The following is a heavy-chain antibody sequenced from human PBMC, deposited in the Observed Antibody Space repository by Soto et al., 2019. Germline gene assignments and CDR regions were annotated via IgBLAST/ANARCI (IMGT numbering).Heavy chain of an antibody. CDR1: GYTFTSYG. J-gene: IGHJ6*02. Sequence: ASVKVSCKASGYTFTSYGISWVRQAPGQGLEWMGWISAYNGNTNYAQKLQGRVTMTTDTSTSTAYMELRSLRSDDTAVYYCATDISDTAMVIEPGYYYYGMDVWGQGTTVTVSS. V-gene: IGHV1-18*04. D-gene: IGHD5-18*01. CDR2: ISAYNGNT. CDR3: ATDISDTAMVIEPGYYYYGMDV.